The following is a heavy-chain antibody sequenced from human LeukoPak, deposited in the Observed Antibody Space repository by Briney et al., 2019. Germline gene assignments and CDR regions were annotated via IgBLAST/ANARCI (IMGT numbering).Heavy chain of an antibody. J-gene: IGHJ6*02. V-gene: IGHV1-69*13. Sequence: GASVKVSCKASGGTFSSYAISWVRQAPGQGLEWMGGIIPIFGTANYAQKFQGRVTITADGSTSTAYMELSSLRSEDTAVYYCARGELGYCSGGSCRPTYYYYYGMDVWGQGTTVTVSS. CDR1: GGTFSSYA. CDR2: IIPIFGTA. CDR3: ARGELGYCSGGSCRPTYYYYYGMDV. D-gene: IGHD2-15*01.